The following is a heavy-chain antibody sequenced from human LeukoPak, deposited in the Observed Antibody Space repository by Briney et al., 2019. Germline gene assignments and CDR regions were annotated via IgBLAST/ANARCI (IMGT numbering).Heavy chain of an antibody. D-gene: IGHD6-25*01. Sequence: GGSLRLSCIASGFTFSRRWISWVRQAPRKGLEWVASIKQDASYIEYVDSVKGRFTISRDNAKNSVHLQMNSLRGDDTAMYYCVTWRAARSEFDNWGRGTLVTVSS. CDR3: VTWRAARSEFDN. CDR1: GFTFSRRW. V-gene: IGHV3-7*01. CDR2: IKQDASYI. J-gene: IGHJ4*02.